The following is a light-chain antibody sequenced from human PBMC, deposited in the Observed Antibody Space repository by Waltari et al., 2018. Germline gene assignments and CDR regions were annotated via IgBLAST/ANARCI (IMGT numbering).Light chain of an antibody. CDR1: SSDVGGYNF. CDR2: DVT. Sequence: QSALTQPASVSGSPGRSLTISCTGTSSDVGGYNFVSWYQQHPGKAPKLMIYDVTNRPSGVSNRFSGSKSGNTASLTISGLQAEDEADYYCSSYTSSSSYVFGIGTKVTVL. V-gene: IGLV2-14*03. J-gene: IGLJ1*01. CDR3: SSYTSSSSYV.